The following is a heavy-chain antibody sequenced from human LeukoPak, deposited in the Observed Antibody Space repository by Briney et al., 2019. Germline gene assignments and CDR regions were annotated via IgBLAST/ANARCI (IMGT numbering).Heavy chain of an antibody. CDR3: ARSYGDYGNHYYYMDV. CDR1: GYTFTGYY. D-gene: IGHD4-17*01. Sequence: ASVKVSCKASGYTFTGYYMRWVRQAPGQGLEWMGRINPNSGGTNYAQKFQGRVTMTRDTSISTAYMELSRLRSDDTAVYYCARSYGDYGNHYYYMDVWGKGTTVTVSS. J-gene: IGHJ6*03. CDR2: INPNSGGT. V-gene: IGHV1-2*06.